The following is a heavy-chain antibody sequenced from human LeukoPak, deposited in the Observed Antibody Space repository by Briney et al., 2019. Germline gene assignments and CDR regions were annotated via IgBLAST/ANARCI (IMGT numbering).Heavy chain of an antibody. CDR2: INPNSGGT. Sequence: GASVKVSCKASGYTFTGYYMHWVRQAPGQGLEWMGWINPNSGGTNYAQKFQGRVTMTRDTSISTAYMELSRLRSDDTAVYYCARAGPRGYSYGYPDYWGQGTPVTVSS. CDR3: ARAGPRGYSYGYPDY. V-gene: IGHV1-2*02. D-gene: IGHD5-18*01. J-gene: IGHJ4*02. CDR1: GYTFTGYY.